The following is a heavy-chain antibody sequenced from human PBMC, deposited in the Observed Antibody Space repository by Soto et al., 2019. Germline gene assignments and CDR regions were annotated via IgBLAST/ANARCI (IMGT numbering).Heavy chain of an antibody. CDR1: GFTFSSYA. J-gene: IGHJ4*02. V-gene: IGHV3-23*01. CDR3: AKVGPIYCSGSRCYYFGH. Sequence: PGVSLRLSCAASGFTFSSYAMSWVRRAPGKGLEWVSGISVSGGSTYYADSVKGRFTISRDNSKNTLYLQMSSLRAEDTAVYYCAKVGPIYCSGSRCYYFGHWGQGTLVTVSS. D-gene: IGHD2-15*01. CDR2: ISVSGGST.